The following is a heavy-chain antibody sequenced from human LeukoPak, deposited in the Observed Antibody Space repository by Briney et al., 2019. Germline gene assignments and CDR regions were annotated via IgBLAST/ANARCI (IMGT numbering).Heavy chain of an antibody. CDR1: VGSISTYY. V-gene: IGHV4-59*01. D-gene: IGHD1-26*01. J-gene: IGHJ4*02. CDR3: ASGSYYFDY. Sequence: SETLSLTCTVSVGSISTYYWSWIRQPPGKGLEWIGYIYYSGSTNYNPSLKSRVTISVDTSKNQSSLKLSPVTAADTAVYYCASGSYYFDYWGQGTLVTVSS. CDR2: IYYSGST.